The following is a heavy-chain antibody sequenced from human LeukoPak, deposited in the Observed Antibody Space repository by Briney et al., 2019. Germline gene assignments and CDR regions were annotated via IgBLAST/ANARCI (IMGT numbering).Heavy chain of an antibody. V-gene: IGHV3-21*01. CDR3: ASGEVAPVGY. J-gene: IGHJ4*02. CDR1: GFTFSSYS. Sequence: GGSLRLSCAASGFTFSSYSMNWVRQAPGKGLEWVSSISSSSSYIYYADSVKGRFTISRDNAKNSLYLQMNGLRAEDTAVYYCASGEVAPVGYWGQGTLVTVSS. CDR2: ISSSSSYI. D-gene: IGHD2-15*01.